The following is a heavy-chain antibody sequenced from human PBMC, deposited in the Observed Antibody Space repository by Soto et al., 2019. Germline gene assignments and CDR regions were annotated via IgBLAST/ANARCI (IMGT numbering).Heavy chain of an antibody. CDR3: ARDRSSVYSTGWHTSLDY. J-gene: IGHJ4*02. D-gene: IGHD6-19*01. CDR1: GFTFSSYG. CDR2: IYYDGREK. Sequence: QVQLVESGGGVVQPGRPLRLSCGTSGFTFSSYGMHWVRQAPGKGLEWVALIYYDGREKYYADSVQGRFTISRDYSTNTLDLQMSTLRVEDTGVYYWARDRSSVYSTGWHTSLDYWGRGTRVTVSS. V-gene: IGHV3-33*01.